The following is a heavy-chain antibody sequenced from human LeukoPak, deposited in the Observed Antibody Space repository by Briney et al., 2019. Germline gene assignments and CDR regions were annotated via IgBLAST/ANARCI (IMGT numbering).Heavy chain of an antibody. CDR1: GYTFTSYY. CDR3: ARAIFGVVTPHYMDV. D-gene: IGHD3-3*01. J-gene: IGHJ6*03. Sequence: ASVKVSCKASGYTFTSYYMHWVRQAPGQGLEWMGIINPSGGSTSYAQKFQGRVTMTRDTSTSTVYMELSSLRSEDTAAYYCARAIFGVVTPHYMDVWGKGTTVTVSS. V-gene: IGHV1-46*01. CDR2: INPSGGST.